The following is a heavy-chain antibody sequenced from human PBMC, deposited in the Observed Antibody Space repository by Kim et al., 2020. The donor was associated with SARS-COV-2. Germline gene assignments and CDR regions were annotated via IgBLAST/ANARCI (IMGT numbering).Heavy chain of an antibody. V-gene: IGHV3-7*01. CDR3: MRAPGNH. CDR1: GFTISTYS. D-gene: IGHD3-10*01. J-gene: IGHJ2*01. Sequence: GGSLRLSCAASGFTISTYSMNWVRQPPGKGLEWVGHIKGNGSKSYYADSVKGRFTISRDNAKNSLYLQMNSLRAEDTAVYYCMRAPGNHWGRGTL. CDR2: IKGNGSKS.